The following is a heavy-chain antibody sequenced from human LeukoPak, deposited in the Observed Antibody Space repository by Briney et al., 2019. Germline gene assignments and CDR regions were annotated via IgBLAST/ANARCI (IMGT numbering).Heavy chain of an antibody. CDR3: ARDRGYGSGSYCADY. J-gene: IGHJ4*02. D-gene: IGHD3-10*01. Sequence: GASVKVSFTSSGGTFSSYGFVWLRQAPGQGREWMGGIIPIFGTANYAQKFQGRVTITADESTSTAYMELSSLRSEDTAVYYCARDRGYGSGSYCADYWGQGTLVTVSS. CDR1: GGTFSSYG. CDR2: IIPIFGTA. V-gene: IGHV1-69*13.